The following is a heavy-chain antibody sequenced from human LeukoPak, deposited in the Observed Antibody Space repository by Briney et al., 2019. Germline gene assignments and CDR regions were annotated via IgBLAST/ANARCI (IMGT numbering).Heavy chain of an antibody. CDR1: GYTFSNYG. D-gene: IGHD3-22*01. V-gene: IGHV1-18*01. J-gene: IGHJ4*02. CDR2: INPYNGNT. CDR3: ARSHSSSLRAPFGY. Sequence: ASVKVSCKASGYTFSNYGIIWVRQTPGKGLEWMGWINPYNGNTNFGQKVQGRLTMTTDTTTRTAYMELRNLRPDDTAVYYCARSHSSSLRAPFGYWGQGTLVTVSS.